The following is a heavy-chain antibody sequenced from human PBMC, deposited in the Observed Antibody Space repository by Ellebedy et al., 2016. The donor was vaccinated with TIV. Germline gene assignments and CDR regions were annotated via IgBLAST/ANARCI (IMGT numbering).Heavy chain of an antibody. CDR2: ISTYNGET. Sequence: AASVKVSCKASGYTFITYRIAWVRQAPGQGLEWMGCISTYNGETNYAPKLQDRVTMTTDTSTSTVYMELRSRGSDDTALYYCARDRGSYAFDFWGRGTLVTVS. D-gene: IGHD1-26*01. V-gene: IGHV1-18*01. CDR1: GYTFITYR. J-gene: IGHJ4*02. CDR3: ARDRGSYAFDF.